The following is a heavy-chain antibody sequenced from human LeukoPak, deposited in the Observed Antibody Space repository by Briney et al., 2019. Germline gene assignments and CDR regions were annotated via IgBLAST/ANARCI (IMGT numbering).Heavy chain of an antibody. J-gene: IGHJ4*02. CDR1: GYTFTGYY. D-gene: IGHD2-2*01. Sequence: ASVKVSCKASGYTFTGYYMHWVRQPPGQGLEWMGWINPNSGGTNYAQKFQGRVTMTRDTSISTAYMELSRLRSDDTAVYYCARDGVLGYCSSTSCHRVYWGQGTLVTVSS. CDR2: INPNSGGT. CDR3: ARDGVLGYCSSTSCHRVY. V-gene: IGHV1-2*02.